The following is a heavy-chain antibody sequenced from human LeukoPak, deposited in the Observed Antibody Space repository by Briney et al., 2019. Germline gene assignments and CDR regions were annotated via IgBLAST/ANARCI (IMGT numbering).Heavy chain of an antibody. J-gene: IGHJ4*02. CDR3: AKDRTYGDLTSLFDY. Sequence: PGGSLRLSCAASGFTFSDYYMSWIRQAPGKGLEWVSYISSSGSTIYYADSVKGRFSISRDNAKNSLYLQMNSLRAEDTALYYCAKDRTYGDLTSLFDYWGQGTLVTVSS. D-gene: IGHD4-17*01. CDR1: GFTFSDYY. CDR2: ISSSGSTI. V-gene: IGHV3-11*01.